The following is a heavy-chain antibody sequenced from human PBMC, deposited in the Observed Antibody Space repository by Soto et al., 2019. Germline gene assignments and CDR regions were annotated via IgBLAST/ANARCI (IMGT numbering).Heavy chain of an antibody. J-gene: IGHJ5*02. CDR2: ISGSSSTI. D-gene: IGHD3-10*01. V-gene: IGHV3-48*02. CDR1: GFTFSSYS. CDR3: ARDGSAGSGSYWASWFDP. Sequence: EVHLVESGGGLVQPGGSLRLSCAASGFTFSSYSMNWLRQAPGKGLEWVSYISGSSSTIYYADSVKGRFTISRDNAKNAMSMQMNSLRDEDTAVYYCARDGSAGSGSYWASWFDPWGQGTLVTVSS.